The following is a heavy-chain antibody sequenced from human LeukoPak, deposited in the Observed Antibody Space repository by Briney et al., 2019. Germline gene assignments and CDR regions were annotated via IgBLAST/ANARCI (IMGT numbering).Heavy chain of an antibody. D-gene: IGHD2-2*01. Sequence: GGSLRLSCAASGFTFSSYAMSWVRQAPGKGLEWVSAISGSGGSTYYADSVKGQFTIPRDNSKNTLYLQMNSLRAEDTAVYYCAKTRCSSTSCPTDYWGQGTLVTVYS. V-gene: IGHV3-23*01. CDR2: ISGSGGST. CDR1: GFTFSSYA. CDR3: AKTRCSSTSCPTDY. J-gene: IGHJ4*02.